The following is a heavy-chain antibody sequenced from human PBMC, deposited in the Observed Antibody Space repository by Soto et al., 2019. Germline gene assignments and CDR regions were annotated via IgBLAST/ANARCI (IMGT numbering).Heavy chain of an antibody. D-gene: IGHD4-17*01. V-gene: IGHV1-46*01. Sequence: QVQLVQSGAEVKKPGASVKVSCKASGYTFTSYYMHWVRQAPGQGLEWMGIINPSGGSTSYAQKFQGRVTMTRDTSTSTVYMELSSMRSEDTDVYYCALPGPEYGDYGFDYWGQGTLVTVSS. CDR1: GYTFTSYY. J-gene: IGHJ4*02. CDR3: ALPGPEYGDYGFDY. CDR2: INPSGGST.